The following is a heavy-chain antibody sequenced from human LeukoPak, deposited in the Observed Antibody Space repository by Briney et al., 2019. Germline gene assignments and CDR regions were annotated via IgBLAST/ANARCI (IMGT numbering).Heavy chain of an antibody. Sequence: SETLSLTCTVSGGSISSYYWSWIRQPPGKGLEWIGYIYYSGSTNYNPSLKSRVTISVDTSKNQFSLKPSSVTAADTAVYYCARDGGQRGYSYGYALDFDYWGQGTLVTVSS. D-gene: IGHD5-18*01. J-gene: IGHJ4*02. CDR2: IYYSGST. V-gene: IGHV4-59*01. CDR3: ARDGGQRGYSYGYALDFDY. CDR1: GGSISSYY.